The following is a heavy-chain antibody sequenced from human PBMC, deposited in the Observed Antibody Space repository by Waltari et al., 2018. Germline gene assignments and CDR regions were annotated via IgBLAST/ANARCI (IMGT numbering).Heavy chain of an antibody. CDR1: GLAVRNHY. V-gene: IGHV3-53*01. D-gene: IGHD3-10*01. Sequence: EMRLVESGGGLIQPGGSLRLSCAASGLAVRNHYLSWVRQAPGKGLEWVSLIFSAGTTYYADSVEGRFTISRDSSNNIVYLQMNNLRAEDTAVYYCARDWLGPGGVPDVWGKGTTVTVSS. CDR3: ARDWLGPGGVPDV. J-gene: IGHJ6*04. CDR2: IFSAGTT.